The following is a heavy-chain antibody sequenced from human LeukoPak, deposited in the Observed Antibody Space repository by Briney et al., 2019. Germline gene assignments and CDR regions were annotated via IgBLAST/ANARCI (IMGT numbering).Heavy chain of an antibody. Sequence: PGGSLRLSCAASGFTLSSYAMSWVRQAPGKGLEWVSAISGGGGSTYYADSVKGRFTISRDNSKNTLYLQMNSLRVEDTAVYYCAIRLGYDILTGSQIYPCGQGTLVIVSS. CDR1: GFTLSSYA. V-gene: IGHV3-23*01. D-gene: IGHD3-9*01. J-gene: IGHJ5*02. CDR2: ISGGGGST. CDR3: AIRLGYDILTGSQIYP.